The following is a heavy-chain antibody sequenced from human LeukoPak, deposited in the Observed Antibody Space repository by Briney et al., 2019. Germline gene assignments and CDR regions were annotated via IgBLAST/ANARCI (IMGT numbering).Heavy chain of an antibody. CDR1: GFTFSRYV. CDR2: LSYDGDNK. D-gene: IGHD3-16*01. CDR3: ARLMITFGGVTPTDY. V-gene: IGHV3-30*04. Sequence: GGSLGLSCAASGFTFSRYVMIWVRQAPGKGLQWVSTLSYDGDNKYYVDSVKGRFTISRDNSKNTLYLQMNSLRAEDTAVYYCARLMITFGGVTPTDYWGQGTLVTVSS. J-gene: IGHJ4*02.